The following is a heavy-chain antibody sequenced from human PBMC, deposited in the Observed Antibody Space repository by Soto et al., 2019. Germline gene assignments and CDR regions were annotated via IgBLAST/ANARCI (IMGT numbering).Heavy chain of an antibody. V-gene: IGHV3-30*18. CDR2: ISYDGSNK. Sequence: SCAASALSYNIYGMHCVRQAPGKGLEWMAVISYDGSNKYYADSVKGRFTISRDNSKNTLYLQMNSLRAEDTAVYYCAKDSRRASSIYYYYGMDVWGKGTTVTVSS. J-gene: IGHJ6*04. CDR1: ALSYNIYG. CDR3: AKDSRRASSIYYYYGMDV. D-gene: IGHD6-13*01.